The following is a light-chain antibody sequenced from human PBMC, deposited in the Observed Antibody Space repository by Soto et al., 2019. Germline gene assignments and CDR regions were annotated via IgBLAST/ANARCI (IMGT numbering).Light chain of an antibody. CDR2: DTS. CDR1: QSVSGA. Sequence: IVMTQSPATLSVSPGERATLSCRASQSVSGAFAWYHQKPGQAPRLLIYDTSTRATGIPDRFSGSGSGTYFTLTISSLQFEDFAFYYCQQYKNWYTFGQGTKLEI. J-gene: IGKJ2*01. CDR3: QQYKNWYT. V-gene: IGKV3-15*01.